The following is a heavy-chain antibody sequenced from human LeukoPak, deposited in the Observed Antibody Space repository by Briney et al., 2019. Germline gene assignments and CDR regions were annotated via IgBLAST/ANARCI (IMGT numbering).Heavy chain of an antibody. D-gene: IGHD6-19*01. V-gene: IGHV3-23*01. J-gene: IGHJ4*02. CDR1: GFSFSYYA. Sequence: GGSLRLSCAASGFSFSYYAMSWVRQAPGKGLEWVSGMSGSGATAYYADSVKGRFTISRDNSDNTVYLQMSSLSAEDTPVYYCAKDNAQWPRVFDFWGQGTLVTVSS. CDR2: MSGSGATA. CDR3: AKDNAQWPRVFDF.